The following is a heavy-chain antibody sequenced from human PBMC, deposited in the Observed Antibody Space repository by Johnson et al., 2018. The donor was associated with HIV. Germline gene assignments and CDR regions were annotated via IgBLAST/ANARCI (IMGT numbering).Heavy chain of an antibody. J-gene: IGHJ3*02. CDR2: IKEDGSEK. D-gene: IGHD3-10*01. Sequence: DVQVVESGGGLVQPRGSLRLSCAASGFTFSSNWMNWVRQAPGKGLEWVANIKEDGSEKYSVDSVRGRFTISRDNAKNLLYLQMNSLRAEDTAVYYCARPIARGASDIWGQGTMVTVSS. V-gene: IGHV3-7*05. CDR3: ARPIARGASDI. CDR1: GFTFSSNW.